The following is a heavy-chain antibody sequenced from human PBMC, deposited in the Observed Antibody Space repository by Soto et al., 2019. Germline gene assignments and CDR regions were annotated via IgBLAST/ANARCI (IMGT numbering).Heavy chain of an antibody. CDR3: ARAKWDYGSGTIGGY. D-gene: IGHD3-10*01. CDR1: GYTFTSYY. CDR2: INPSGGST. J-gene: IGHJ4*02. V-gene: IGHV1-46*01. Sequence: ASVKVSCKASGYTFTSYYMHWVRQAPGQGLEWMGIINPSGGSTSYAQKFQGRVTMTRDTSTSTVYMELSSLRSEDTAVYYCARAKWDYGSGTIGGYWGQGTLVTVSS.